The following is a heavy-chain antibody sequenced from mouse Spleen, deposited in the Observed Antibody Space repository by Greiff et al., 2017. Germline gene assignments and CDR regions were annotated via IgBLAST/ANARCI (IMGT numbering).Heavy chain of an antibody. CDR3: AKIYYYGSSSSYAMDY. D-gene: IGHD1-1*01. CDR1: GFSLTSYG. Sequence: QVQLQQSGPSLVQPSQSLSITCTVSGFSLTSYGVHWVRQSPGKGLEWLGVIWRGGSTDYNAAFMSRLSITKDNSKSQVFFKMNSLQADDTAIYYCAKIYYYGSSSSYAMDYWGQGTSVTVSS. V-gene: IGHV2-5-1*01. J-gene: IGHJ4*01. CDR2: IWRGGST.